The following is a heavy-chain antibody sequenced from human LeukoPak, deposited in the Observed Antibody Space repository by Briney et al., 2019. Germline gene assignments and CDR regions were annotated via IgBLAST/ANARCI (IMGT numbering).Heavy chain of an antibody. Sequence: GASVKVSCKASGYTFATYGFCWVRQAPGHGLEWMGWISSNTGKTDYAQKFQGRVTLTTDTSTSTAYMELRSLRPDDTALYYCAKVASDRMDYWGQGTLLTVSS. J-gene: IGHJ4*02. V-gene: IGHV1-18*01. CDR3: AKVASDRMDY. CDR1: GYTFATYG. CDR2: ISSNTGKT.